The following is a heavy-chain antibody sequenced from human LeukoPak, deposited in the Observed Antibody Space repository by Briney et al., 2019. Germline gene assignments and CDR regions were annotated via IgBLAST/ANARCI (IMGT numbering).Heavy chain of an antibody. J-gene: IGHJ3*01. Sequence: IVYLDDSDAKYSPSFQGQVTISADKSTRTAYLQWSSLKASDTAMYYCAKQYNSGPYGAFDLWGQGTLVTVSS. V-gene: IGHV5-51*01. CDR3: AKQYNSGPYGAFDL. D-gene: IGHD5-12*01. CDR2: VYLDDSDA.